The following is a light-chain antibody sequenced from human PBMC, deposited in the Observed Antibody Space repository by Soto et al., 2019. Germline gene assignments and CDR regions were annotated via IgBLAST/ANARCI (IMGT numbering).Light chain of an antibody. V-gene: IGKV3-11*01. CDR1: QTVGIS. CDR2: DAS. J-gene: IGKJ4*01. CDR3: QQRTNWLFT. Sequence: LTQSPASLSLSPGERATLSCRASQTVGISLAWYQHKPGQPPRLLIYDASKRATGIPARFGGSGSGTDFTLTISSLEPEDFAVYYCQQRTNWLFTFGGGTRVEIK.